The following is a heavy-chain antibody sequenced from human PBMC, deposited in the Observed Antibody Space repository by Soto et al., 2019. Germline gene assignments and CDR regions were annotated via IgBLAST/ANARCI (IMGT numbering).Heavy chain of an antibody. CDR2: IWYDGSNK. CDR1: GFTFSSYA. CDR3: ARVRSCSITTCYNFDW. D-gene: IGHD2-2*02. Sequence: QVQLVESGGGVVQPGRSLRLSCAASGFTFSSYAMHWVRQAPGKGLVWVAVIWYDGSNKYYADSVKGRFTISRDNSKNTLSLQMNSLTAEDTAVYYCARVRSCSITTCYNFDWWCQGTLLTVSS. J-gene: IGHJ4*02. V-gene: IGHV3-33*08.